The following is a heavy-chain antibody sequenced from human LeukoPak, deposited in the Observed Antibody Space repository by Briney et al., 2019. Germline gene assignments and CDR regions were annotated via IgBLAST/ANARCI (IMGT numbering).Heavy chain of an antibody. CDR3: ATTGGSWYDGSFDY. CDR2: MWYVGTNK. CDR1: GFTFSNCG. Sequence: GGSLRLSCAASGFTFSNCGIHWVRQAPGKGLEWVAVMWYVGTNKYYADSVKGRFTISRDNSKNTVYLQLNSLRAEDTAVYYCATTGGSWYDGSFDYWGQGTLVTVSS. J-gene: IGHJ4*02. D-gene: IGHD6-13*01. V-gene: IGHV3-33*01.